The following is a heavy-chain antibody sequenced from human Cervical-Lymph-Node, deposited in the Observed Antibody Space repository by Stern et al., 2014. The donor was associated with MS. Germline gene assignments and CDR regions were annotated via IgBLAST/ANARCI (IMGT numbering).Heavy chain of an antibody. J-gene: IGHJ6*02. V-gene: IGHV1-69*01. CDR2: IIPIFGTA. D-gene: IGHD6-6*01. Sequence: VQLVESGAEVKNPGSSVKVSCKASGGTFSSYAISWVRQAPGQGLEWMGGIIPIFGTANYAQKFQGRVTITADESTSTAYMELSSLRSEDPAVYYCARDGGAARSYYYGMDVWGQGTTVTVSS. CDR1: GGTFSSYA. CDR3: ARDGGAARSYYYGMDV.